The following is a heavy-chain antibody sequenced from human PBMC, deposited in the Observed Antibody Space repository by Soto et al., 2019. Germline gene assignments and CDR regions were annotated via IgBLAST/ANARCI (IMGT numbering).Heavy chain of an antibody. V-gene: IGHV3-23*01. D-gene: IGHD3-22*01. CDR2: ISGSGDNT. CDR3: AKSTLNPDYYDSSGDLDY. J-gene: IGHJ4*02. CDR1: GFTFRTYG. Sequence: PGGSLRLSCAASGFTFRTYGMSWVRQAPGKGLEWVSGISGSGDNTYYADSVKGRFTISRDNSKNTLYLQMNSLRAEDTAIYYCAKSTLNPDYYDSSGDLDYWGQGALVTVPQ.